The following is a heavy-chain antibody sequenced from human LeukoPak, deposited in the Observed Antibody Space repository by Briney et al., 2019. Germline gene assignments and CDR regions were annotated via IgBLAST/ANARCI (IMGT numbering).Heavy chain of an antibody. CDR2: ISGNNGYI. V-gene: IGHV3-21*01. Sequence: GGSLRLSRAASGLSISSYRINWVRQAPGKGLEWVASISGNNGYIYYADSVKGRFTFSRDNGENSLHLQMNSLRAEDAAVYYCARDLGTRKSIAFADWGQGTLVTVSS. J-gene: IGHJ4*02. D-gene: IGHD6-6*01. CDR1: GLSISSYR. CDR3: ARDLGTRKSIAFAD.